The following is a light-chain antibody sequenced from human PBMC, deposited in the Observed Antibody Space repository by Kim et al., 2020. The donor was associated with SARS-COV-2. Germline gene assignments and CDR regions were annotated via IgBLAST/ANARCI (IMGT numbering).Light chain of an antibody. CDR1: KDIANS. CDR3: QKYDTAPWT. Sequence: ATEGDRVTSTCRASKDIANSLAWYQQKPGTVPKLLIYAASTVQSGVPSRFSGSGSGTEFTLTIGSLQTEDVATYYCQKYDTAPWTFGPGTKVDIK. CDR2: AAS. V-gene: IGKV1-27*01. J-gene: IGKJ1*01.